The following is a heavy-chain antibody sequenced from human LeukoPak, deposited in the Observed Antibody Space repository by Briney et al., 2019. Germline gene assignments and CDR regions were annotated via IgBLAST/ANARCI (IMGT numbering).Heavy chain of an antibody. V-gene: IGHV4-31*03. J-gene: IGHJ6*02. CDR3: ARDLGVRGMDV. CDR1: GGSISSGGYY. CDR2: LYYTGTT. D-gene: IGHD2-21*01. Sequence: SQTLSLTCTVSGGSISSGGYYWSWIRQHPGKGLEWIGYLYYTGTTYYNPSLKSRIIISVDTSKTQFSLSLSSVSAADTAIYYCARDLGVRGMDVWGQGTTVTVSS.